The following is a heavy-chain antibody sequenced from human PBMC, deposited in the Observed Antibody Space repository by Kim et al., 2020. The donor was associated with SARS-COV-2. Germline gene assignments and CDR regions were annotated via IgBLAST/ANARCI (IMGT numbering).Heavy chain of an antibody. CDR3: ARGPTSRITFGGVIVPDYVVGFRY. CDR1: GGSFSGYY. Sequence: SETLSLTCAVYGGSFSGYYWSWIRQPPGKGLEWIGEINHSGSTNYNPSLKSRVTISVDTSKNQFSLKLSSVTAADTAVYYCARGPTSRITFGGVIVPDYVVGFRYWGQGTLVTVSS. CDR2: INHSGST. J-gene: IGHJ4*02. D-gene: IGHD3-16*02. V-gene: IGHV4-34*01.